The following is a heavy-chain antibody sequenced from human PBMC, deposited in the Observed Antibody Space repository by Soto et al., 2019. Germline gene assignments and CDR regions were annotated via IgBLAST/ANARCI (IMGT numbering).Heavy chain of an antibody. CDR3: ARALQYSSGWREASATNWFDP. V-gene: IGHV4-34*01. J-gene: IGHJ5*02. CDR1: GGSFSGYY. Sequence: PSETLSLTCAVYGGSFSGYYWSWIRQPPGKGLEWIGEINHSGSTNYNPSLKSRVTISVDTSKNQFSLKLSSVTAADTAVYYCARALQYSSGWREASATNWFDPWGQGTLVTVSS. D-gene: IGHD6-19*01. CDR2: INHSGST.